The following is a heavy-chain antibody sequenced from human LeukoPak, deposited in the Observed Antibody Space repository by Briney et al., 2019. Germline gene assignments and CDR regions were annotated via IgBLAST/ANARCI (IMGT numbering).Heavy chain of an antibody. CDR2: INPNSGGT. CDR1: GYTFTGYF. D-gene: IGHD3-22*01. CDR3: ARVFVSSGYSKTPSYGMDV. V-gene: IGHV1-2*02. J-gene: IGHJ6*02. Sequence: GASVKVSCKASGYTFTGYFMHWVRQAPAQGLEWMGLINPNSGGTNYAQKFQGRVTMTRDTSISTANMELSRLGSDDTAVYYCARVFVSSGYSKTPSYGMDVWGQGTTVTVSS.